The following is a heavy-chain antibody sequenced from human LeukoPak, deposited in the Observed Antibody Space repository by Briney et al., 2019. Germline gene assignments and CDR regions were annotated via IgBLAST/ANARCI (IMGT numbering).Heavy chain of an antibody. D-gene: IGHD3-3*01. CDR3: ARLNYDFWSGVWEGYYMDV. V-gene: IGHV3-53*01. CDR1: GFTVSSNY. Sequence: GGSLRLSCAASGFTVSSNYMSWVRQAPWKGLEWVSVIYSGGTTYYAGSVKGRFTISRDNAKNSLYLQVNSLRAEDTAVYYCARLNYDFWSGVWEGYYMDVWGKGTTVTVSS. J-gene: IGHJ6*03. CDR2: IYSGGTT.